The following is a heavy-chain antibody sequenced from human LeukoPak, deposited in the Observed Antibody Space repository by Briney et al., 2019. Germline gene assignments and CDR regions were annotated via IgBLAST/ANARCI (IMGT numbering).Heavy chain of an antibody. J-gene: IGHJ4*02. V-gene: IGHV4-34*01. D-gene: IGHD5-24*01. Sequence: KPSETLSLTCAVYGGSFSGYHWSWIRQPPGKGLEWIGEINHSGSTNYNPSLKSRVTISVDTSKNQFSLKLSSVTAADTAVYYCAGRWGRWLQFLDYWGQGTLVTVSS. CDR2: INHSGST. CDR3: AGRWGRWLQFLDY. CDR1: GGSFSGYH.